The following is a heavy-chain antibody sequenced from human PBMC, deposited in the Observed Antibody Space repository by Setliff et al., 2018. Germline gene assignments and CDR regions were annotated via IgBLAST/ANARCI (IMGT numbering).Heavy chain of an antibody. D-gene: IGHD3-10*01. CDR3: ARVDYGSGSYPSD. J-gene: IGHJ4*02. CDR2: IHPSGST. V-gene: IGHV4-61*09. Sequence: SETLSLTCTVSGGSISSGSYYWTWIRQPAGKGLEWIAYIHPSGSTSYNPSLKSRVTISVDTSKNQFSLKLTSVTAADTAVYYCARVDYGSGSYPSDWGQGALVTVSS. CDR1: GGSISSGSYY.